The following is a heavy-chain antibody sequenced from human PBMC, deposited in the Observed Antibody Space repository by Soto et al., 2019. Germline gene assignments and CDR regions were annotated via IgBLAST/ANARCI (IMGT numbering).Heavy chain of an antibody. D-gene: IGHD3-22*01. J-gene: IGHJ4*02. V-gene: IGHV4-59*02. CDR1: ACSVSSYY. CDR2: IYYSGST. CDR3: ARGSNYAYDSSVYYPY. Sequence: SETLSLTCTVSACSVSSYYWSWIRQPPGKGLEWIGYIYYSGSTNYYPSLKSRVAISVDTSKNQFSLKLSSVTAADTVVYYCARGSNYAYDSSVYYPYWGQGTLVTVSS.